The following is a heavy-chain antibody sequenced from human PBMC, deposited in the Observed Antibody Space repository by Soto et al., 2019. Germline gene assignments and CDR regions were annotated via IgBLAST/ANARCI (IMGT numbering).Heavy chain of an antibody. CDR2: IIPIFGTA. Sequence: QVQLVQSGAEVKKPGSSVKVSCKASGGTFSSYAISWVRQAPGQGLEWMGGIIPIFGTANYAQKFQGRVTITADNSTSIAYMELGSVRSEDTAGHYCARDPAYCCRTNCYVDYWGQGTLVTVSS. D-gene: IGHD2-2*01. J-gene: IGHJ4*02. CDR3: ARDPAYCCRTNCYVDY. V-gene: IGHV1-69*06. CDR1: GGTFSSYA.